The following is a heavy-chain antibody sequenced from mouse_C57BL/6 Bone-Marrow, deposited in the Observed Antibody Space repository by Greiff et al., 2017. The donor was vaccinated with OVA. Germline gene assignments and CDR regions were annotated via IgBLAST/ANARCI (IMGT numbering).Heavy chain of an antibody. Sequence: VQLQQSGAELARPGASVKLSCKASGYTFTSYGISWVKQRTGQGLEWIGEIYPRSGNTYYNEKFKGKATLTADKSSSTAYMELRNLTSEDSAVYFCARFDYDVHFDYWGQGTTLTVSS. V-gene: IGHV1-81*01. J-gene: IGHJ2*01. D-gene: IGHD2-4*01. CDR3: ARFDYDVHFDY. CDR1: GYTFTSYG. CDR2: IYPRSGNT.